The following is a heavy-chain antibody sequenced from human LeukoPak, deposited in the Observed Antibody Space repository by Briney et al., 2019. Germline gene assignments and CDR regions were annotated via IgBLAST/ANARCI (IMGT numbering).Heavy chain of an antibody. CDR1: GYSFTTYW. CDR2: VFPFDSDV. D-gene: IGHD2-2*01. V-gene: IGHV5-51*01. CDR3: ARHALGCSTTSCHWDY. J-gene: IGHJ4*02. Sequence: GESLKISCQGSGYSFTTYWIGWVRQMPGKGLEWVGIVFPFDSDVRYSPSFQGQVTVSADKSISTAYLQWSSLKALDTATYYCARHALGCSTTSCHWDYWGQGTLVTVSS.